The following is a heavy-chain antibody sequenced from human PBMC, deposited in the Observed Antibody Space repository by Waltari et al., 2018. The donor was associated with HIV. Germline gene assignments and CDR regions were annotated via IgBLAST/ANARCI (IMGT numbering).Heavy chain of an antibody. CDR1: GFTFDDYA. J-gene: IGHJ6*02. Sequence: EVQLVESGGVVVQPGGSLRLSCAASGFTFDDYAMHWVRQAPGKGLEWVSLISWDGRSTYYADSVKGRFTISRDNSKNSLYLQMNSLRAEDTALYYCAKDTSPDRGRPDVWGQGTTVTVSS. V-gene: IGHV3-43D*03. CDR3: AKDTSPDRGRPDV. CDR2: ISWDGRST. D-gene: IGHD1-26*01.